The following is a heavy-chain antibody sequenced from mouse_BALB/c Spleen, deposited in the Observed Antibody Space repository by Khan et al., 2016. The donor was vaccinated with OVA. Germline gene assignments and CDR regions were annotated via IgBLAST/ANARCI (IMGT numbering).Heavy chain of an antibody. D-gene: IGHD1-1*01. J-gene: IGHJ2*01. CDR1: GYSITSDYA. CDR2: ISYSGNT. CDR3: ARIYGGDFDY. V-gene: IGHV3-2*02. Sequence: VQLKESGPGLVKPSQSLSLTCTVTGYSITSDYAWNWIRQFPGNKLEWMGHISYSGNTKYNPSLKSRISITRDTSKNQFFLQLNSVTTEDIATYYCARIYGGDFDYWGQGTTLTVSS.